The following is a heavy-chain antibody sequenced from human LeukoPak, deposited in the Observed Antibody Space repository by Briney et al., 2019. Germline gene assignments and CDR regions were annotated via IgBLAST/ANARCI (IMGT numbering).Heavy chain of an antibody. CDR2: IYSCGST. D-gene: IGHD1-26*01. V-gene: IGHV3-53*01. J-gene: IGHJ2*01. CDR1: GFTVSSNY. CDR3: AKDRTVGASYWYFDL. Sequence: SGGSLRLSCAASGFTVSSNYMSWVRQAPGKGLEWVSVIYSCGSTYYADSVKGRFTISRDSSRNTLFLHMNTLRAEDTAIYYCAKDRTVGASYWYFDLWGRGTLVTVSS.